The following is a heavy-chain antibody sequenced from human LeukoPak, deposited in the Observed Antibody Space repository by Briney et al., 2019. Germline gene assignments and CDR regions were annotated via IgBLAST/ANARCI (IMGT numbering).Heavy chain of an antibody. CDR3: ARYPEYCSSTSCYGLYGMDV. Sequence: GGSLRLSCAASGFTFSSYTMHWVRQAPGKGLEWVAVISYDGSNKYYADSVKGRFTISRDNSKNTLYLQMNSLRAEDTAVYYCARYPEYCSSTSCYGLYGMDVWGQGTTVTVSS. CDR2: ISYDGSNK. D-gene: IGHD2-2*01. V-gene: IGHV3-30-3*01. CDR1: GFTFSSYT. J-gene: IGHJ6*02.